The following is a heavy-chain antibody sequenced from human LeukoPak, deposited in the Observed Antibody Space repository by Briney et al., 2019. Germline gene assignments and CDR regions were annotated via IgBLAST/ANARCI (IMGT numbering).Heavy chain of an antibody. CDR2: IKEDGSEQ. Sequence: GGSLRLSCAASGYTFSSYWMSWVRQATGKGLEWVANIKEDGSEQYYVDSVKGRFTISRDNAKNSLYLQVNSLRAEDTAVYYCARKQLAPDYWGQGTLVTVSS. D-gene: IGHD6-13*01. J-gene: IGHJ4*02. CDR1: GYTFSSYW. CDR3: ARKQLAPDY. V-gene: IGHV3-7*04.